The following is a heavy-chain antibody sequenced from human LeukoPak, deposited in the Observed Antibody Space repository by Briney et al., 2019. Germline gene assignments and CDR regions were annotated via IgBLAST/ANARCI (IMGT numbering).Heavy chain of an antibody. J-gene: IGHJ4*02. CDR1: GYTFISYA. V-gene: IGHV1-18*01. D-gene: IGHD3-10*01. CDR3: ARILDYYGSGSYPGYFDY. Sequence: ASVKVSCKASGYTFISYAMNWVRQAPGQGLEWMGWISAYNGNTNYAQKLQGRVTMTTDTSASTAYMELRSLRSDDTAVYYCARILDYYGSGSYPGYFDYWGQGTLVTVSS. CDR2: ISAYNGNT.